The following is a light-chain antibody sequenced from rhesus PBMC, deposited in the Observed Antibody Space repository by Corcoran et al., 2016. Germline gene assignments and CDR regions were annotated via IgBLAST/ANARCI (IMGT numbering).Light chain of an antibody. CDR1: QSISSW. CDR3: LQYSSSPLT. CDR2: KAS. J-gene: IGKJ1*01. V-gene: IGKV1-22*01. Sequence: DIQMTQSPSSLSASVGDTVTITCRASQSISSWLDLYQQKPGKAPKLLIYKASSLQRGVTSRFSGSGSGTDFTLTISSLQPEDFATYYCLQYSSSPLTFGQGTKVEIK.